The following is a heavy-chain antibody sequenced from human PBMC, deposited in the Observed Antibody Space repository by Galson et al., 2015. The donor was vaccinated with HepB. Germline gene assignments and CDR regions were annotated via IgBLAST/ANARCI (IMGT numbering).Heavy chain of an antibody. V-gene: IGHV3-48*03. CDR2: ISSGGSSI. CDR3: ARRAFSSGWYTDY. Sequence: SLRLSCAASGFTFSTYSMNWVRQAPGKGLEWISYISSGGSSIYYADSVKGRFTISRDNANNSLYLQMGTLRADDTAVYYCARRAFSSGWYTDYWGQGTLVTVSS. J-gene: IGHJ4*02. CDR1: GFTFSTYS. D-gene: IGHD6-19*01.